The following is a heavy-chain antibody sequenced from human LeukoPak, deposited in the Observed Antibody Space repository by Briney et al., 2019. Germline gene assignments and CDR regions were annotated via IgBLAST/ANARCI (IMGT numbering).Heavy chain of an antibody. V-gene: IGHV3-48*01. J-gene: IGHJ4*02. CDR2: ISSSGSKK. CDR1: GFSFGDYS. CDR3: ASRE. Sequence: PGGSLRLSCAASGFSFGDYSMNWVRQAPGKGLEWISYISSSGSKKVYADSVKGRFTISRDNFRNSLFLQMNRLRVEDTAAYYCASREWGQGTQVTVSS.